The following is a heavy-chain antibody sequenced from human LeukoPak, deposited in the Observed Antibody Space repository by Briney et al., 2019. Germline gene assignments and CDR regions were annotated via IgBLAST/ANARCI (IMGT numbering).Heavy chain of an antibody. V-gene: IGHV3-7*01. Sequence: GGSLILSCAVSGFTFSSYWMNWVRQAPGKGLEWVASIKQDGGEKSYVDSVKGRFTISRDYAKNSLYLQMSSPRAEDTAVYYCARDGTAAGLYFDLWGQGTLVTVSS. D-gene: IGHD6-13*01. CDR3: ARDGTAAGLYFDL. CDR1: GFTFSSYW. J-gene: IGHJ4*01. CDR2: IKQDGGEK.